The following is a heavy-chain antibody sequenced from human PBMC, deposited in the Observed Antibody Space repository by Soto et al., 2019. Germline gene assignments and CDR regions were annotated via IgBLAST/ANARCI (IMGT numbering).Heavy chain of an antibody. CDR2: ISYDGSNK. CDR1: GFTFSSSA. CDR3: AKEFSKYSSSLGY. Sequence: QVQLVESGGGVVQPGRSLRLSCAASGFTFSSSAMHWVRQAPGKGLEWVAVISYDGSNKYYAASVKGRFTISRDNSKNTLYLQMTSLRAEDTAVYYCAKEFSKYSSSLGYWGQGTLVTVSS. D-gene: IGHD6-13*01. V-gene: IGHV3-30-3*02. J-gene: IGHJ4*02.